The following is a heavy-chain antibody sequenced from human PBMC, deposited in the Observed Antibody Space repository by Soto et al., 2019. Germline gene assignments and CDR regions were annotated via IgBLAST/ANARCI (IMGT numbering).Heavy chain of an antibody. CDR2: IIDSGGST. Sequence: PGGSLRLSCAASGFTFSSCAMGWVRQAPGKGLEWVSDIIDSGGSTYYADSVKGRFTISRDNSKNTLYLQMNSLRAEDTAVYYCAKDLEDRYPGPDYVWGSYRPRHYYYYYGMDVWGQGTTVTVSS. D-gene: IGHD3-16*02. J-gene: IGHJ6*02. CDR1: GFTFSSCA. CDR3: AKDLEDRYPGPDYVWGSYRPRHYYYYYGMDV. V-gene: IGHV3-23*01.